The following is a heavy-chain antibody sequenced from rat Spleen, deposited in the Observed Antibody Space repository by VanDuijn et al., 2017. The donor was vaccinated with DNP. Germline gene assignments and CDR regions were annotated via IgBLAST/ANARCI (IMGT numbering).Heavy chain of an antibody. J-gene: IGHJ2*01. CDR1: GFTFSGYW. V-gene: IGHV5-58*01. CDR3: AREAEGVNY. D-gene: IGHD1-11*01. CDR2: INYDGGTT. Sequence: EVQLVETGGGLVQPGRSLKLSCVASGFTFSGYWMYWIRQAPGKGLEWVGCINYDGGTTYYPDSVKDRFTISRNNVENTVYLQINSLKSEDKATYYCAREAEGVNYWGQGVMVTVSS.